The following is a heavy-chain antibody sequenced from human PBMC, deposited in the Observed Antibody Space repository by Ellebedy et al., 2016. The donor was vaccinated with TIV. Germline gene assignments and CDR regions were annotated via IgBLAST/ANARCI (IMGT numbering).Heavy chain of an antibody. Sequence: MPSETLSLTCSVSGDSIGSSYWNWIRQAPGQGLEWIGHIHYTGSTSYNPSLKSRVTISVDTATNQFFLNMTSVTAADTAVFYCARIGLSGGYWSFFDFWGQGTLVAVSS. CDR1: GDSIGSSY. D-gene: IGHD3-22*01. CDR2: IHYTGST. CDR3: ARIGLSGGYWSFFDF. J-gene: IGHJ4*02. V-gene: IGHV4-59*01.